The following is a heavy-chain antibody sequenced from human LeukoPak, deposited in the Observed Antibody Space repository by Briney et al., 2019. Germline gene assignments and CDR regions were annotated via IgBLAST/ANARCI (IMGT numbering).Heavy chain of an antibody. V-gene: IGHV3-48*01. Sequence: QSGGSLRLSCADSGFTFSSYSMNWVRQAPGKGLEWVSYISSSSGSITYYADSVKGRFTISRDNDKNSLYLQMNSLRAEDTAVYYCARGRGSGSYQGRYFDYWGQGTLVTVSS. D-gene: IGHD3-10*01. CDR1: GFTFSSYS. CDR3: ARGRGSGSYQGRYFDY. J-gene: IGHJ4*02. CDR2: ISSSSGSIT.